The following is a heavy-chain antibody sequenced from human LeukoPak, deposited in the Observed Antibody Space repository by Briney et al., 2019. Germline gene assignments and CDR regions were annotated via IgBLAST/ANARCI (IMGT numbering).Heavy chain of an antibody. CDR1: GGTFSYA. V-gene: IGHV1-69*05. D-gene: IGHD5-18*01. CDR2: NIPIFGTT. J-gene: IGHJ4*02. Sequence: ASVKVSCKVSGGTFSYAISWVRQAPGQGLEWMGGNIPIFGTTDYAQNFQGRVTFTTDESTSTAYMELRSLRSEDTDVYYCARGAWGYNYGYHNYWGQGTLVTVSS. CDR3: ARGAWGYNYGYHNY.